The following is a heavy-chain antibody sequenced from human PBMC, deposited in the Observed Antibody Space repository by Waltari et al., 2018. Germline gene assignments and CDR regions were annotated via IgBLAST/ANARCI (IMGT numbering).Heavy chain of an antibody. CDR2: INQDGREK. Sequence: EVQLVESGGGLVQPGGSLRLSCAASGFTLSTRWMSWVRQAPGKGLEWVAKINQDGREKYYVDSMKGRVTISRDNAKNSLFLQMGSLRAEDTAVYFCAMAAGTLYWGQGTLVTVSS. CDR3: AMAAGTLY. CDR1: GFTLSTRW. D-gene: IGHD6-13*01. J-gene: IGHJ4*02. V-gene: IGHV3-7*01.